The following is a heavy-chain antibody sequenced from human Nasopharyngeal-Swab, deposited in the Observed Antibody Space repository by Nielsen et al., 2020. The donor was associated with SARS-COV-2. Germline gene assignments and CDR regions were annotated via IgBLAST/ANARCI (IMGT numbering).Heavy chain of an antibody. CDR1: GFIFSGSA. CDR3: TTDYYFNY. CDR2: IGDKDHNYAT. J-gene: IGHJ4*02. V-gene: IGHV3-73*01. Sequence: GGSLRLSCAASGFIFSGSAMHWVRQASGKGLEWVGRIGDKDHNYATTYGAAVKGRFTISSDDSKNTAFLQMDSLKTEDTALYYCTTDYYFNYWGQGTLVTVSS.